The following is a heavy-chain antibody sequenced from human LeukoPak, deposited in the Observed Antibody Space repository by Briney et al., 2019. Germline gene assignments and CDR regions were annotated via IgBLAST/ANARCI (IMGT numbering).Heavy chain of an antibody. J-gene: IGHJ6*03. CDR2: ICSGGST. CDR1: GFTVSSNY. CDR3: ARTVTTRYYYYYYMDV. D-gene: IGHD4-11*01. Sequence: GGSLRLSCAASGFTVSSNYMSWVRQAPGKGLERVSVICSGGSTYYADSVKGRFTISRDNSKNTLHLQMNSLRAEDTAVYYCARTVTTRYYYYYYMDVWGKGTTVTVSS. V-gene: IGHV3-66*02.